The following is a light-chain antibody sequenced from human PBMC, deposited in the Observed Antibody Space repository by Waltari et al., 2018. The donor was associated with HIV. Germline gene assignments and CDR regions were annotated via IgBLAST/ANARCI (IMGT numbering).Light chain of an antibody. CDR2: AAS. Sequence: DIQMTQSPSSLSASVGDRVTITCRASQSFSSYLNWYQQKPGKAPKLLIYAASSLQSGVPSRFSGSGSGTDFTLTISSLQPEDFATYYCQQSYSTPSTFGQGTKLEIK. CDR1: QSFSSY. J-gene: IGKJ2*02. V-gene: IGKV1-39*01. CDR3: QQSYSTPST.